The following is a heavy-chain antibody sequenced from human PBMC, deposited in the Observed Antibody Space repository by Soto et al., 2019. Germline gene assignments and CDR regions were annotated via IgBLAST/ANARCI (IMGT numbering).Heavy chain of an antibody. D-gene: IGHD6-13*01. V-gene: IGHV4-34*01. CDR3: ASGTLSTIAAPDS. J-gene: IGHJ4*02. CDR1: GGSFSGYS. CDR2: INHSGST. Sequence: SETLSLTCAVYGGSFSGYSWTWIRQPPGKGLEWIGEINHSGSTKYNPSLESRVTISLDTSKNHFSLKFNSLTAADTAVYYCASGTLSTIAAPDSWGQGTLVTVSS.